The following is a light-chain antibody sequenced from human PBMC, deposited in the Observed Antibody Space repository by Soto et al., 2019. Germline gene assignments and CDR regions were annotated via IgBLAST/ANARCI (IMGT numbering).Light chain of an antibody. J-gene: IGKJ5*01. CDR1: QGISSY. CDR3: QHLNSYPVT. V-gene: IGKV1-9*01. Sequence: DIQLTQSPSFLSASVGDRVTITCRASQGISSYLLWYQQKPGQAPRLLIYAASTLQSGVPSRFSGSGSGTEFTLTIGCLQPEDFATYYCQHLNSYPVTFGQGTRLEIK. CDR2: AAS.